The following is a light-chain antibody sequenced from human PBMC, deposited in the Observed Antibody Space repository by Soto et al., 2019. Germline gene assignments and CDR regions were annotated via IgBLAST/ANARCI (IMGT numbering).Light chain of an antibody. CDR3: QQRSNWPPQLT. CDR2: DAS. Sequence: EIVLTQSPGTLSLSPGARASLSCRASQSVSSYLAWYQQQPSQAPRLLIYDASNRATGIPARFSGSGSGTDFTLTISSLEPEDVAVYYCQQRSNWPPQLTFGGGTKVDIK. V-gene: IGKV3-11*01. J-gene: IGKJ4*01. CDR1: QSVSSY.